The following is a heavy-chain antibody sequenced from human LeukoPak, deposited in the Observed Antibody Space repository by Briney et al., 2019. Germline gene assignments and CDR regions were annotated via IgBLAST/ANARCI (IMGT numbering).Heavy chain of an antibody. CDR2: IEKSGTT. D-gene: IGHD6-25*01. J-gene: IGHJ4*02. Sequence: PSETLSLTCTVSGGSISSSSHRWGWIRQPPEKGLEWIGSIEKSGTTFYNPSLKSPVTISVDTSKNQFTLELSSMTAADTAVYYCASHIPEIRIAASHWGQGTLVTVSS. CDR1: GGSISSSSHR. CDR3: ASHIPEIRIAASH. V-gene: IGHV4-39*01.